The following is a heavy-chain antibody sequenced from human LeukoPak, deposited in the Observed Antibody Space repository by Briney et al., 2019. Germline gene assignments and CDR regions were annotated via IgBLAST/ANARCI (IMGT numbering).Heavy chain of an antibody. CDR3: ARNRGDPSYFDY. V-gene: IGHV3-11*06. Sequence: GGSLRLSCAASGFTFSDYYMSWIRQAPGKGLEWVSYISSRTSDTNYVDSVKGRFTISRDNAKNSLYLQMNSLRAEDTAVYYCARNRGDPSYFDYWGQGTLVTVSS. D-gene: IGHD4-17*01. CDR2: ISSRTSDT. CDR1: GFTFSDYY. J-gene: IGHJ4*02.